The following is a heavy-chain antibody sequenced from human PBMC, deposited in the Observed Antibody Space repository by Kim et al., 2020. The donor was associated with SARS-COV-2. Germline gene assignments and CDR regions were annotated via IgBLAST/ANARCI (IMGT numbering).Heavy chain of an antibody. Sequence: SETLSLTCTVSGGSISSSSYYWGWIRQPPGKGLEWIGSIYYSGSTYYNPSLKSRVTITVDPSKNQFSLELSSVTAADTAVYYCARDPYSYGGFDPWGQGTLVTVSS. J-gene: IGHJ5*02. V-gene: IGHV4-39*07. D-gene: IGHD5-18*01. CDR3: ARDPYSYGGFDP. CDR2: IYYSGST. CDR1: GGSISSSSYY.